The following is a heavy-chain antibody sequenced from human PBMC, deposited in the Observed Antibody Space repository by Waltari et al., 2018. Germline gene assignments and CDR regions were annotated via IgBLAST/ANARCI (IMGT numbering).Heavy chain of an antibody. J-gene: IGHJ4*02. Sequence: QVQLVQSGAEVKKPGSSVKVSCKASGGTFSSYAISWVRQAPGQGLEWMGGIIPILGIANYAQKFQGRVTITADESTSTAYMELSSLRSEDTAVYYCARESAYSSSWHSTYYFDYWGQGTLVTVSS. D-gene: IGHD6-13*01. CDR2: IIPILGIA. V-gene: IGHV1-69*04. CDR3: ARESAYSSSWHSTYYFDY. CDR1: GGTFSSYA.